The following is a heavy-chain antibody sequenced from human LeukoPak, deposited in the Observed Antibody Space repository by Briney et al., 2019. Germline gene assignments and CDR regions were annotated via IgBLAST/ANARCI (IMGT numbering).Heavy chain of an antibody. Sequence: PGGSLRLSCAASGFTFSSYGMHWVRQAPGKGLEWVAVISYDGSNKYYADSVKGRFTISRDNSKNTLYLQMNSLRAEDTAVYYCANSAWIQLWSPLGAFDIWGQGTMVTVSS. CDR1: GFTFSSYG. J-gene: IGHJ3*02. CDR2: ISYDGSNK. CDR3: ANSAWIQLWSPLGAFDI. D-gene: IGHD5-18*01. V-gene: IGHV3-30*18.